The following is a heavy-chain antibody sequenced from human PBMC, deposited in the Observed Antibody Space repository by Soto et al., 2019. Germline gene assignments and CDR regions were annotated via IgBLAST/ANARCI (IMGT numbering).Heavy chain of an antibody. V-gene: IGHV3-48*01. CDR1: GLSFSSYS. CDR2: ISSSSSTI. D-gene: IGHD2-21*02. Sequence: GGSLRLSCAASGLSFSSYSMNWVRQAPGKGLEWVSYISSSSSTIYYADSVKGRFTISRDNAKNSLYLQMNSLRAEDTAVYYCARDRSDWDYYYYGMDVWGQGT. CDR3: ARDRSDWDYYYYGMDV. J-gene: IGHJ6*02.